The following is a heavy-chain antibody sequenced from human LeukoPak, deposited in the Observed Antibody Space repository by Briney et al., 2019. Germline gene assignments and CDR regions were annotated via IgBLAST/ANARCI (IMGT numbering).Heavy chain of an antibody. D-gene: IGHD6-13*01. V-gene: IGHV5-51*01. CDR3: ARGRLWYSSSWYSDFDY. CDR2: IYPGDSDT. CDR1: GYSFTSYW. Sequence: GESLKISCKGSGYSFTSYWIGWVRQMPGKGLEWMGIIYPGDSDTRYSPSFQGQVTISADQSISTAYLQWSSLKASDTAMYYCARGRLWYSSSWYSDFDYWGQGTLVTVSS. J-gene: IGHJ4*02.